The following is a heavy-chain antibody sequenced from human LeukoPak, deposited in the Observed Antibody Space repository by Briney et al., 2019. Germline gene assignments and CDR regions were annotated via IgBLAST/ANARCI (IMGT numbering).Heavy chain of an antibody. CDR3: AKDLGVGLNAFDI. CDR1: GFTFDDYA. V-gene: IGHV3-9*01. J-gene: IGHJ3*02. CDR2: ISWNSGSI. D-gene: IGHD4/OR15-4a*01. Sequence: PGRSLRLSCAASGFTFDDYAMHWVRQAPGKGLEWVSGISWNSGSIGYADSVKGRFTISRDNAKNSLYLQMNSLRAEDTASYYCAKDLGVGLNAFDIWGQGTMVTVSS.